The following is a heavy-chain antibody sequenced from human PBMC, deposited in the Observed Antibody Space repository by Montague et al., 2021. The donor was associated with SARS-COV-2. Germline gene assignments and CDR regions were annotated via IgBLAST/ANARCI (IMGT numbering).Heavy chain of an antibody. CDR3: ARAYCSSTSCYPIDY. Sequence: CAISGDSVASTSAAWNWIRQSPSSGLEWQGRTYFTPKWSSEYALSVKSRLIISPDTSKNQFSLRLMSVTPDDTAVYYCARAYCSSTSCYPIDYWSQGTLVTVSS. CDR1: GDSVASTSAA. V-gene: IGHV6-1*01. CDR2: TYFTPKWSS. J-gene: IGHJ4*02. D-gene: IGHD2-2*01.